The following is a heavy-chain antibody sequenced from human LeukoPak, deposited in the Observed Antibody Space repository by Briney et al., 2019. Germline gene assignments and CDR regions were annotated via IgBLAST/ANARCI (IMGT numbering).Heavy chain of an antibody. J-gene: IGHJ4*02. CDR2: IYTSGST. D-gene: IGHD6-13*01. CDR3: ASRTIAAAGLDY. Sequence: SETLSLTCTVSGGSISSYYWSWIRQPAGKGLEWIGRIYTSGSTNYNPSLKSRVTISVDTSKNQFSLKLSSVTAADTAVYYCASRTIAAAGLDYWGQGTLVTVSS. V-gene: IGHV4-4*07. CDR1: GGSISSYY.